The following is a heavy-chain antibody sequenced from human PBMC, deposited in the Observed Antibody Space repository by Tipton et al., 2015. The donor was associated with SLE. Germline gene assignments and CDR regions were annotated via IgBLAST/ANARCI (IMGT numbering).Heavy chain of an antibody. J-gene: IGHJ4*02. CDR3: KSSPHHAPIDY. CDR2: ISSNGGST. D-gene: IGHD2-2*01. V-gene: IGHV3-64D*09. CDR1: GLTFTSYG. Sequence: SLRLSCAASGLTFTSYGMYWVRQDPGKGLEYVSAISSNGGSTYYGDSVKGRFTISRDNSKNTVYLQMRSLRAEDTAVYYFKSSPHHAPIDYWGQGTLVTVSS.